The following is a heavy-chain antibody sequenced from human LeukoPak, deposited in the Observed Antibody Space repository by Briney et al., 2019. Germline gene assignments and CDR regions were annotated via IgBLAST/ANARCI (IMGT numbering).Heavy chain of an antibody. CDR3: AKVFGYGSGSFDY. V-gene: IGHV3-9*01. D-gene: IGHD3-10*01. J-gene: IGHJ4*02. Sequence: GRSLRLSCAASGFTFDDYAMHWVRQAPGKGLEWVSGISWSSGSIGYADSVKGRFTISRDNAKNSLYLQMDSLRAEDTALYYCAKVFGYGSGSFDYWGQGTLVTVSS. CDR2: ISWSSGSI. CDR1: GFTFDDYA.